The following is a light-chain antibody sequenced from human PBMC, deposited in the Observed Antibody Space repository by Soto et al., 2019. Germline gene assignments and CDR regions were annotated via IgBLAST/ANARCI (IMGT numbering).Light chain of an antibody. V-gene: IGLV2-14*01. Sequence: QSVLTQPASVSGSPGQSITISCTGTSSDIGAYNYVSWYQQHPGKAPKLLIYEVTNRPSGVSDHFSGSKSGNTASLTISGLQAEDEANYYCNSYTTLSNRVFGTGTKVTVL. CDR3: NSYTTLSNRV. J-gene: IGLJ1*01. CDR1: SSDIGAYNY. CDR2: EVT.